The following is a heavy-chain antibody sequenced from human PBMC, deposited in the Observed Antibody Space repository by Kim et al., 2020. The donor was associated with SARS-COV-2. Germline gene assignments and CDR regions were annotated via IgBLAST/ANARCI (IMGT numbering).Heavy chain of an antibody. CDR3: AREDGGEDY. D-gene: IGHD3-16*01. CDR1: EFSFSSYW. V-gene: IGHV3-7*03. Sequence: GGSLRLSCEASEFSFSSYWMSWVRQAPGKGLEWVADIKQDGGQKYYVDSVKGRFTISRDNARNSLFLQMDSLRAEDTAIYYCAREDGGEDYWGQGTLVTVSS. J-gene: IGHJ4*02. CDR2: IKQDGGQK.